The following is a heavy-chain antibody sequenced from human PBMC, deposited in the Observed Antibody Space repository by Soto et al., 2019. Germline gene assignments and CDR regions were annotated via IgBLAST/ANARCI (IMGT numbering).Heavy chain of an antibody. Sequence: PSGTLSRTCTVSGCSISSSSYYWGFVLQPPVKGLEWIGSIYYSGSTYYNPPLKSRVTISVDTYKNQFSLKLSSVTAADTAVYYCARHQNGMDVWGQGTTVTVSS. V-gene: IGHV4-39*01. CDR1: GCSISSSSYY. CDR2: IYYSGST. J-gene: IGHJ6*02. CDR3: ARHQNGMDV.